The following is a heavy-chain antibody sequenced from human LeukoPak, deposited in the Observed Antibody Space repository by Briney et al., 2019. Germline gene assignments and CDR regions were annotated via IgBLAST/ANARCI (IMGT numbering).Heavy chain of an antibody. D-gene: IGHD2-2*01. CDR1: GYTFTCYY. V-gene: IGHV1-2*02. J-gene: IGHJ4*02. CDR3: ASVSTYCSTTSCYDH. CDR2: INPNSGGT. Sequence: ASVKVSCKASGYTFTCYYMHWVRQAPGQGLEGMGWINPNSGGTNYAQKFQGKVTMTRDTSISTAYMELSRLRSDDTAVYYCASVSTYCSTTSCYDHWGQGTLVTVSS.